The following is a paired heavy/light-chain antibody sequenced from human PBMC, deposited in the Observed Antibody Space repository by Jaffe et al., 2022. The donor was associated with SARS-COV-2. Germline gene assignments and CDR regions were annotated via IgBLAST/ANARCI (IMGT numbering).Light chain of an antibody. V-gene: IGLV3-27*01. CDR2: KDS. CDR1: VLTNKY. Sequence: SYELTQPSSVSVSPGQTARITCSGDVLTNKYARWFQQKPGQAPVLLIYKDSERPSGISERFSASNSGTTATLTISGTQVEDEADYFCYSAADNNVGVFGGGTKLTVL. J-gene: IGLJ3*02. CDR3: YSAADNNVGV.
Heavy chain of an antibody. CDR1: GFTFRSYG. J-gene: IGHJ6*02. D-gene: IGHD2-2*01. V-gene: IGHV3-33*01. Sequence: QVQLVESGGGVVQPGKSLRLSCAASGFTFRSYGMHWVRQAPGKGLEWVALIWYDGSHEYYANSVKGRFTISRDNFENTLYLQMKTLRAEDTAVYYCVRGEGCRSSSSCDLDLYYYYGMDVWGQGTTVTVSS. CDR3: VRGEGCRSSSSCDLDLYYYYGMDV. CDR2: IWYDGSHE.